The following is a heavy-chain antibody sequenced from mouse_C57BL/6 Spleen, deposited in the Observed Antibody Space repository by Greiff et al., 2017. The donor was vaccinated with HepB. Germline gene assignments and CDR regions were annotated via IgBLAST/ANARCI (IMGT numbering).Heavy chain of an antibody. J-gene: IGHJ4*01. V-gene: IGHV1-50*01. CDR3: ARGDYYGGYAMDY. Sequence: VQLQQSGAELVKPGASVKLSCKASGYTFTSYWMQWVKQRPGQGLEWIGEIDPSDSYTNYNQKFKGKATLTVDTSSSTAYMQLSSLTSEDSAVYYCARGDYYGGYAMDYWGQGTSVTVSS. CDR2: IDPSDSYT. CDR1: GYTFTSYW. D-gene: IGHD1-1*01.